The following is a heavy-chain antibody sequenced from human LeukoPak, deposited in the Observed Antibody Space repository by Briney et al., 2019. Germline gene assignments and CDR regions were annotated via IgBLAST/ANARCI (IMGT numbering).Heavy chain of an antibody. CDR1: GFTFSNAW. CDR2: IKSKTDGGTT. J-gene: IGHJ3*02. CDR3: TTDRGYSYGHDAFDI. Sequence: GGSLRLSCAASGFTFSNAWMSWVRQAPGKGLEWVGRIKSKTDGGTTDYAAPVKGRFTISRDDSKNTLYLQMNSLKTEDTAVYYCTTDRGYSYGHDAFDIWGQGTMVTVSS. V-gene: IGHV3-15*01. D-gene: IGHD5-18*01.